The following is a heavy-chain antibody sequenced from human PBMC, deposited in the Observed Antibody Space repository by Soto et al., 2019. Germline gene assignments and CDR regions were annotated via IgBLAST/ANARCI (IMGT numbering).Heavy chain of an antibody. CDR3: ARHLLYCRSATCYTFS. CDR2: ISGAADST. V-gene: IGHV3-23*01. Sequence: GGSLRLSCAASGFTFNNYAMSWVRQAPGKGLEWVSAISGAADSTFYADSVKGRFTISRDNSRNTLDLQMNSLRAEDTAVYFCARHLLYCRSATCYTFSWGQGTLVTVSS. D-gene: IGHD2-2*02. J-gene: IGHJ5*02. CDR1: GFTFNNYA.